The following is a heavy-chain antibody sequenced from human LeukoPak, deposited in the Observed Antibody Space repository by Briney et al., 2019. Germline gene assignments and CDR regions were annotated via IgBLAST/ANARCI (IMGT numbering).Heavy chain of an antibody. D-gene: IGHD3-10*01. CDR3: ARDLSYGSGEF. CDR2: ICYDGSKK. Sequence: PGGSLRLSCAASGYTFTSYGMHWVRQAPGKGLEGVAAICYDGSKKIYADSVRGRFTISRDDSKNTLYLQMNSLRAEDTAVYFCARDLSYGSGEFWGQGTLVTVSS. V-gene: IGHV3-33*01. CDR1: GYTFTSYG. J-gene: IGHJ4*02.